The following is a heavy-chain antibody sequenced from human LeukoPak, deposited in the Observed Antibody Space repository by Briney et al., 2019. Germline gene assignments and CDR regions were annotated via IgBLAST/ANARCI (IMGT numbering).Heavy chain of an antibody. D-gene: IGHD3-22*01. CDR1: GFTFLSYV. V-gene: IGHV3-23*01. J-gene: IGHJ3*02. Sequence: AGSLTLLCAASGFTFLSYVISWVRQAPGKGLEWVSSISGDGDNTYYGDSVKGRFTVSRDNSKNTLYLQMNSLRAEGTAVYYGYHYPNDDFNMWDQATIVTVSS. CDR3: YHYPNDDFNM. CDR2: ISGDGDNT.